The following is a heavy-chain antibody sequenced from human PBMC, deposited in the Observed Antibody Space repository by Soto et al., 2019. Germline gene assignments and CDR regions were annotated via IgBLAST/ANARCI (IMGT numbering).Heavy chain of an antibody. V-gene: IGHV6-1*01. CDR3: ARGGFYCSSTSCHAEYLQH. CDR2: TYYRSKWYN. CDR1: GDSVSSNSAA. Sequence: SETLSLTCAISGDSVSSNSAAWNWIRQSPSRGLEWLGRTYYRSKWYNDYAVSVKSRITINPDTSKNQFSLQLNSVTPEDTAVYYCARGGFYCSSTSCHAEYLQHWGQGTLVTVSS. J-gene: IGHJ1*01. D-gene: IGHD2-2*01.